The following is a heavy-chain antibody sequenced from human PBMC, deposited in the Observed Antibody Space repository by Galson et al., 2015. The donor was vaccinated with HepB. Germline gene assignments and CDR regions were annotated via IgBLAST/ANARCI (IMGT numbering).Heavy chain of an antibody. D-gene: IGHD1-7*01. CDR2: FYHSGTT. Sequence: LSLTCAVSGGSISSAGYSWSWIRQPPGKGLEWIGYFYHSGTTYYNPSLKGRVTISVDRSKNQFSLNLTSVTAADTAVYYCATVSGSTYNWFDPWGQGTLVTVSS. CDR3: ATVSGSTYNWFDP. CDR1: GGSISSAGYS. V-gene: IGHV4-30-2*01. J-gene: IGHJ5*02.